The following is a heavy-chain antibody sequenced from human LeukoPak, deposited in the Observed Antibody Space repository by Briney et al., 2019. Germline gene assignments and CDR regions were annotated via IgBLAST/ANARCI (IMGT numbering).Heavy chain of an antibody. CDR3: ARASTWVPGKDSSGYYYPYALDL. CDR1: EFIFNSNV. J-gene: IGHJ3*01. CDR2: ISYDGSDK. D-gene: IGHD3-22*01. Sequence: GRSLRLSCVASEFIFNSNVMHWVRQAPGKGLEWVSVISYDGSDKFYADSVQGRFTISRDNTKNTLYLQMYSLRTEDTAVYYCARASTWVPGKDSSGYYYPYALDLWGQGTVVTVSP. V-gene: IGHV3-30-3*01.